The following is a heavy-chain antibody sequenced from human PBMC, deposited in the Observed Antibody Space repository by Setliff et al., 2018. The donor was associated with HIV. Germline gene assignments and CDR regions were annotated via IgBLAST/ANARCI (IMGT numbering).Heavy chain of an antibody. D-gene: IGHD1-1*01. CDR1: GGYITSGDYN. CDR3: ARIDPGKFWSLDC. CDR2: MHTSGRT. Sequence: SETLSLTCTVTGGYITSGDYNWSWVRQPAGKGLEWIRRMHTSGRTWYNPSLKSRVTISLDTSKNQFSLKLTSVTAADTAVYYCARIDPGKFWSLDCWGRGTLVTVSS. J-gene: IGHJ4*02. V-gene: IGHV4-61*02.